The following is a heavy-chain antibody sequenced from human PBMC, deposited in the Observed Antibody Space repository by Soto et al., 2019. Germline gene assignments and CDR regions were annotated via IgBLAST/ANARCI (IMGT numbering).Heavy chain of an antibody. V-gene: IGHV4-4*07. D-gene: IGHD2-21*02. CDR1: GGSISSYY. CDR3: ARDGMTTGDT. Sequence: SETLSLTCTVSGGSISSYYWSWVRQPANKGLEWIGRVFSSVSATYNPSLKSRVSISMDTPENRISLKLDSVTAADAGVYFCARDGMTTGDTWGPGTLVTVSS. CDR2: VFSSVSA. J-gene: IGHJ4*02.